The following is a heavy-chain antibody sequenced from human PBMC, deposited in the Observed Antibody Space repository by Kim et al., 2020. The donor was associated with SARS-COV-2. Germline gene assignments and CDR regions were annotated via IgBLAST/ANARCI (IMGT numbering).Heavy chain of an antibody. D-gene: IGHD6-6*01. CDR3: ARGFSVAARRDYFDY. J-gene: IGHJ4*02. CDR1: GGSISSSSYY. Sequence: SETLSLTCTVSGGSISSSSYYWGWIRQPPGKGLEWIGSIYYSGSTYYNPSLKSRVTISVDTSKNQFSLKLSSVTAADTAVYYCARGFSVAARRDYFDYWGQGTLVTVSS. CDR2: IYYSGST. V-gene: IGHV4-39*07.